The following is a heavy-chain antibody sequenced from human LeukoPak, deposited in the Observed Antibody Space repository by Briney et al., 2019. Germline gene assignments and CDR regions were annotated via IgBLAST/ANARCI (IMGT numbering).Heavy chain of an antibody. CDR2: IYYSGST. D-gene: IGHD1-20*01. V-gene: IGHV4-30-4*08. J-gene: IGHJ4*02. CDR1: GGSISCGDYY. Sequence: SSQTLSFTCTVSGGSISCGDYYWSWIRQPPGKGLEWIGYIYYSGSTYYNPSLKSRVTISVDMSKNQFSLKLSSVTAADTAVYYCARANRGITGTTLHYFDYWGQGTLVTVSS. CDR3: ARANRGITGTTLHYFDY.